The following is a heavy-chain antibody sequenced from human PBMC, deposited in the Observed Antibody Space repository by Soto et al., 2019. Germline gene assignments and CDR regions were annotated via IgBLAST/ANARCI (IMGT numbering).Heavy chain of an antibody. CDR3: TRSIVVVPAAMLGWFDP. CDR1: GFTFGDYA. D-gene: IGHD2-2*01. Sequence: EVQLVESGGGLVQPGRSLRLSCTASGFTFGDYAMSWFRQAPGKGLEWVGFIRSKAYGGTTEYAASVKGRFTISRDDSKSIAYLKMNSLKTEDTAVYYCTRSIVVVPAAMLGWFDPWGQGTLVTVSS. V-gene: IGHV3-49*03. CDR2: IRSKAYGGTT. J-gene: IGHJ5*02.